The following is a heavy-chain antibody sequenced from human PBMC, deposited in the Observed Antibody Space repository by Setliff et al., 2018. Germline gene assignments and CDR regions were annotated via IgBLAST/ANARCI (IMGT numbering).Heavy chain of an antibody. V-gene: IGHV4-34*01. CDR1: GGSFNVYF. Sequence: PSETLSLTCAVYGGSFNVYFWGWIRQPPGKGLEWIGEISHSGSTNYNPSLKSRVTMSVDKSKNQFSLKRKSGTAADTAVYYCARLSWNGLRYYGLDVWGQGTTVTVSS. CDR2: ISHSGST. D-gene: IGHD3-3*01. J-gene: IGHJ6*02. CDR3: ARLSWNGLRYYGLDV.